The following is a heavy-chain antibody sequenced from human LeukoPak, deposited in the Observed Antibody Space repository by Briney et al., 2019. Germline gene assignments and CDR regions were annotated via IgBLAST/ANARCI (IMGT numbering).Heavy chain of an antibody. Sequence: SETLSLTCTVSGGSISSSSYYWGWIRQPPGKGLEWIGSIYYSGSTYYNPSLKSRVTISVDTSKNQFPLKPSSVTAADTAVYYCARRYCSCGSLLSDNWFDPWGQGTLVTVSS. J-gene: IGHJ5*01. D-gene: IGHD2-15*01. V-gene: IGHV4-39*01. CDR3: ARRYCSCGSLLSDNWFDP. CDR1: GGSISSSSYY. CDR2: IYYSGST.